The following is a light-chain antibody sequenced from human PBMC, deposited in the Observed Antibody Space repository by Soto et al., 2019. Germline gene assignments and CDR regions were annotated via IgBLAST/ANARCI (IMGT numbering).Light chain of an antibody. CDR1: SSNIGAGYD. CDR2: GNT. Sequence: QSVLTQPPSVSGAPGQRVTISCTGSSSNIGAGYDVHWYQHLPGTTPKLLIYGNTNRPSGVPDRFSGSNSGTSASLAITGLQAEDEADYYCAAWDDSLNGWVFGGGTKLTVL. CDR3: AAWDDSLNGWV. V-gene: IGLV1-40*01. J-gene: IGLJ3*02.